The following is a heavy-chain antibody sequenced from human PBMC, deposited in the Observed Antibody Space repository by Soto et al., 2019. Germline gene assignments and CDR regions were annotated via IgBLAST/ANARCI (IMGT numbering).Heavy chain of an antibody. D-gene: IGHD2-21*02. V-gene: IGHV4-59*01. CDR3: ARGACGGDCYHSDY. CDR1: GGSISSYY. CDR2: IYYSGST. Sequence: PSETLSLTCTVSGGSISSYYWSWIRQPPGKGLEWIGYIYYSGSTNYNPSLKSRVTISVDTSKNQFSLKLSSVTAADTAVYYCARGACGGDCYHSDYWGQGTLVTVSS. J-gene: IGHJ4*02.